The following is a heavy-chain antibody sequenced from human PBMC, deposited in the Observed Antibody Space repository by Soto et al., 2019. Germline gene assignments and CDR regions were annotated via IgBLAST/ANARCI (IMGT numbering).Heavy chain of an antibody. CDR3: ARWDSSSWYHDYYYYYGMDV. CDR1: GGTFSSYA. Sequence: WASVKVSCKASGGTFSSYAISWVRQAPGQGLEWMGGIIPIFGTANYAQKFQGRVTITADESTSTAYMELSSLRSEDTAVYYCARWDSSSWYHDYYYYYGMDVWGQGTTVTVSS. V-gene: IGHV1-69*13. CDR2: IIPIFGTA. J-gene: IGHJ6*02. D-gene: IGHD6-13*01.